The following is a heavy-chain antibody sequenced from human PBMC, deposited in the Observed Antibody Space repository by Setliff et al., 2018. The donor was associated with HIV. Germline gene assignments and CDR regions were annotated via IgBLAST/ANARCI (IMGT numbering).Heavy chain of an antibody. J-gene: IGHJ4*02. CDR3: AREVAARPYFDF. D-gene: IGHD6-6*01. Sequence: SCAASGFSVSTYWVNWVRQAPGKGLEWVGGMVPVIGAAQYAQKFQGRVAITADRVTSTAYMELTSLTSDDTAVYYCAREVAARPYFDFWGQGTLVTVSS. V-gene: IGHV1-69*06. CDR1: GFSVSTYW. CDR2: MVPVIGAA.